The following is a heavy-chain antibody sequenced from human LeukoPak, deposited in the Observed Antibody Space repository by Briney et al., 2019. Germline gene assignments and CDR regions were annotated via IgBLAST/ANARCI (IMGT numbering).Heavy chain of an antibody. J-gene: IGHJ3*01. CDR3: VKLVGSVAPDG. CDR1: GLTFSDHW. V-gene: IGHV3-7*01. D-gene: IGHD6-19*01. Sequence: PGGSLRLSCAASGLTFSDHWFNWVRQAPGKGLEWVAKMNQDGSEKYYVGSVRGRFTISRDNAKNSVYLQMNSLRVEDTAIYYCVKLVGSVAPDGWGQGTLVTVSS. CDR2: MNQDGSEK.